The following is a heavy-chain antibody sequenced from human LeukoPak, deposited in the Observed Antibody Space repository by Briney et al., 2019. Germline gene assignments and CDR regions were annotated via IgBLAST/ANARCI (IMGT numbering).Heavy chain of an antibody. Sequence: GGSLRLFCAASGFTFSSYSMNWVRQAPGKGLEWVSTISPTGSHTFYSDSVKGRYDISRDNSKNTLYLQMNSLRAEDTAVYYCARDRPGDGFNSDWGQGTLVTVSS. CDR2: ISPTGSHT. CDR3: ARDRPGDGFNSD. D-gene: IGHD2-21*01. V-gene: IGHV3-21*04. J-gene: IGHJ4*02. CDR1: GFTFSSYS.